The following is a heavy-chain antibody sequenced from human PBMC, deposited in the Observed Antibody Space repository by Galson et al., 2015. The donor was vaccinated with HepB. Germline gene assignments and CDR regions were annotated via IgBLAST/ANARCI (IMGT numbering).Heavy chain of an antibody. CDR2: IDPSDSYT. V-gene: IGHV5-10-1*01. CDR1: GYSFTSYW. Sequence: QSGAEVKKPGESLRISCKGSGYSFTSYWISWVRQMPGKGLEWMGRIDPSDSYTNYSPSFQGHVTISADKSISTAYLQWSSLKASDTAMYYCARQNSSSDNYYYYYGMDVWGQGTTVTVSS. J-gene: IGHJ6*02. D-gene: IGHD6-6*01. CDR3: ARQNSSSDNYYYYYGMDV.